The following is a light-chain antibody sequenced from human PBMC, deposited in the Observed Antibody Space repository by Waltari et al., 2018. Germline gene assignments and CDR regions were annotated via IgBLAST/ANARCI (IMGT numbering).Light chain of an antibody. J-gene: IGKJ2*01. CDR3: QQRSNWPPEYT. Sequence: ELVLTRSPATLSVSLGECAPLSCRASQSVSSYLAWYQQKPGQAPRLLIYDAFNRATGIPARFSGSGSGTDFTLTISSLEPEDFAVYYCQQRSNWPPEYTFGQGTKLEI. CDR2: DAF. CDR1: QSVSSY. V-gene: IGKV3-11*01.